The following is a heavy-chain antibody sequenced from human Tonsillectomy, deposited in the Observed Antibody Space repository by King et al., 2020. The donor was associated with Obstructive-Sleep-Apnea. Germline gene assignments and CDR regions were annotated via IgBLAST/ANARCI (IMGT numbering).Heavy chain of an antibody. Sequence: QLQESGPGQVKPSGTLSLTCAVSGGSISSNNWWSWVRQPPGKGLEWIGEIFHGGSTNYNPSLKSRVTILLDKSKNHFSLNLTSVTAADTAVYYCAGDSGSSGPWGQGTLVTVSS. CDR2: IFHGGST. CDR3: AGDSGSSGP. D-gene: IGHD6-6*01. V-gene: IGHV4-4*02. J-gene: IGHJ5*02. CDR1: GGSISSNNW.